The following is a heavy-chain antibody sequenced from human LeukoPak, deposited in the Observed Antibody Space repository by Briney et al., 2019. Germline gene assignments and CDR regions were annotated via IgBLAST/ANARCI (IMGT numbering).Heavy chain of an antibody. Sequence: SETLSLTCSVLGGSFGGHFWSWIRQPPGKSLEWIGEINQRGNTDYNPSLKSRVAMSMDTSKNQFSLKLNSVTAADTAMYYCARTTVTVVYWYFDLWGRGCPVTVSS. CDR2: INQRGNT. J-gene: IGHJ2*01. V-gene: IGHV4-34*01. D-gene: IGHD4-17*01. CDR1: GGSFGGHF. CDR3: ARTTVTVVYWYFDL.